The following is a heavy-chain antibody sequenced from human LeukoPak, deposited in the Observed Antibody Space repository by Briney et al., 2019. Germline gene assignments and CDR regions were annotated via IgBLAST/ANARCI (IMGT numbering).Heavy chain of an antibody. D-gene: IGHD3-22*01. CDR3: ARDRRYYDSSGYRMGGY. CDR1: GYTFTSYG. V-gene: IGHV1-18*01. CDR2: ISAYNGNT. J-gene: IGHJ4*02. Sequence: EASVKVSCKASGYTFTSYGISWVRQAPGQGLEWMGWISAYNGNTNYAQKLQGRVTMTTDTSTSTAYMELRSLRSDDTAVYYCARDRRYYDSSGYRMGGYWGQGTLVTVSS.